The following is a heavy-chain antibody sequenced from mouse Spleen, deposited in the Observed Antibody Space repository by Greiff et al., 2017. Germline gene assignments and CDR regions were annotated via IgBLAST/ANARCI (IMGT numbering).Heavy chain of an antibody. CDR2: ISSGGSYT. V-gene: IGHV5-9-1*01. Sequence: EVMLVESGGGLVKPGGSLKLSCAASGFTFSSYAMSWVRQTPEKRLEWVATISSGGSYTYYPDSVKGRFTISRDNAKNTLYLQMSSLRSEDTAMYYCARQNNWDVFAYWGQGTLVTVSA. CDR1: GFTFSSYA. J-gene: IGHJ3*01. CDR3: ARQNNWDVFAY. D-gene: IGHD4-1*02.